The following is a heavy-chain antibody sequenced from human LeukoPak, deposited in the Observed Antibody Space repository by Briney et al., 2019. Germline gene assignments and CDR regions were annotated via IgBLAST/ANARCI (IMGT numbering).Heavy chain of an antibody. CDR3: ARAWQWRLVCDAFDV. Sequence: SETLSLTCALSGGSISSSNWWSWVRQPPGKGLEWIGEIFHSGSTNYNPSLKSRVTVSVDKSKNQFSLKLISVTAADTAVYYCARAWQWRLVCDAFDVWGQGTMVSVSS. J-gene: IGHJ3*01. V-gene: IGHV4-4*02. D-gene: IGHD6-19*01. CDR1: GGSISSSNW. CDR2: IFHSGST.